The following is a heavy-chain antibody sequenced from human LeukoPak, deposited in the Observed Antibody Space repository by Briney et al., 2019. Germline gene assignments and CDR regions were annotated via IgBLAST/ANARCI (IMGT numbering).Heavy chain of an antibody. CDR3: ARGLESNWDPHLDY. D-gene: IGHD3-3*01. V-gene: IGHV4-39*07. CDR2: FHYSGST. CDR1: GGSIISSSYY. J-gene: IGHJ4*02. Sequence: SETLSLTCSVSGGSIISSSYYWGWIRQPPGKGLEWLGTFHYSGSTYYNPSLKSRVTISVNMSKNQFSLKVSSVTAADTAVYYCARGLESNWDPHLDYWGQGTLVTVSS.